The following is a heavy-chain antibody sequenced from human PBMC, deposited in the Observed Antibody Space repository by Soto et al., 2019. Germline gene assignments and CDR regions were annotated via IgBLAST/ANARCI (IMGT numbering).Heavy chain of an antibody. CDR1: GGSISSGGYY. CDR2: IYYSGST. Sequence: SETLSLTCTVSGGSISSGGYYWSWIRQHPGKGLEWIGYIYYSGSTYYNPSLKSRVTISVDTSKNQFSLKLSSVTAADTAVYYCARVIRSPRYCSGGSCRGGDFDYWGQGTLVTVSS. J-gene: IGHJ4*02. D-gene: IGHD2-15*01. CDR3: ARVIRSPRYCSGGSCRGGDFDY. V-gene: IGHV4-31*03.